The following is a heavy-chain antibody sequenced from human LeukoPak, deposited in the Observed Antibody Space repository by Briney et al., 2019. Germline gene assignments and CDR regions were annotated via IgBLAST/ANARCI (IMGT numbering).Heavy chain of an antibody. D-gene: IGHD4-17*01. Sequence: ASVKVSCKTSGYSFTGYYIHWVRQTPGQGLEWVGWINPNSGGTNYAQKFQGRVTMTRDTSISTAYMDLSSLRSDDTAVYYCASGSAVTTLPHFYYYMNVWGKGTTVTVSS. CDR1: GYSFTGYY. J-gene: IGHJ6*03. CDR2: INPNSGGT. V-gene: IGHV1-2*02. CDR3: ASGSAVTTLPHFYYYMNV.